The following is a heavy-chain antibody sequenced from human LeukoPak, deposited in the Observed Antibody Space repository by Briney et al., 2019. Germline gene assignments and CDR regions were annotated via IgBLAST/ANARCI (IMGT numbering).Heavy chain of an antibody. CDR1: GGTFSSYA. J-gene: IGHJ6*02. CDR3: ARGLVATIPSYYYYGMDV. D-gene: IGHD5-12*01. Sequence: ASVKVSCKASGGTFSSYAISWVRQAPGQGLEWMGRIIPILGIANYAQKFQGRVTITADKSTSTAYMELSSLRSEDTAVYYCARGLVATIPSYYYYGMDVWGQGTTVTVSS. CDR2: IIPILGIA. V-gene: IGHV1-69*04.